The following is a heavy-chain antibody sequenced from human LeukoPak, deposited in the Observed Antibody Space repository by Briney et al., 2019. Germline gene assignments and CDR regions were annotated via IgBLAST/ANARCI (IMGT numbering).Heavy chain of an antibody. J-gene: IGHJ4*02. CDR1: GFTFSSYA. V-gene: IGHV3-23*01. CDR3: AKDSDYYGSSGYSY. CDR2: ISGSGGST. D-gene: IGHD3-22*01. Sequence: GGSLRLSCAASGFTFSSYAMSWVRQAPGKGLEWVSAISGSGGSTYYADSVKGRFTISRDNSKNTLYLQMNSLRAEDTAVYYCAKDSDYYGSSGYSYWGQGTLVTVSS.